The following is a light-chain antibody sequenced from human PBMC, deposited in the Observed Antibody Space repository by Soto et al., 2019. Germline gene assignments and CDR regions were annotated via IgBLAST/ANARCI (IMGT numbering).Light chain of an antibody. CDR2: SDN. J-gene: IGLJ1*01. V-gene: IGLV1-44*01. CDR1: DSNVGSNT. CDR3: AAWDDSLSGQV. Sequence: QSVLTQPPSASGTPGQRVTISCSGSDSNVGSNTVNWYQHLPGTAPKLLIYSDNQRPSGVPDRFSGSKSGTSASLAISGLQSDDEADYYCAAWDDSLSGQVFGTETKLTVL.